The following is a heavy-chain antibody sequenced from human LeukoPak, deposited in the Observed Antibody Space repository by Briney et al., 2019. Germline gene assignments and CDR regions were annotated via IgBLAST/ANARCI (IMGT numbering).Heavy chain of an antibody. Sequence: AAGTLCLTCAAYGVSFSGYCWSWVRQPPGRGLEWVGEINHNGSTNYNPYSKSGGTISVDTSKNQFSLKLMSSTAADKAVFYYTIHYISCLDYWGQGTLVTVSS. V-gene: IGHV4-34*01. D-gene: IGHD2-2*01. CDR1: GVSFSGYC. CDR3: TIHYISCLDY. CDR2: INHNGST. J-gene: IGHJ4*02.